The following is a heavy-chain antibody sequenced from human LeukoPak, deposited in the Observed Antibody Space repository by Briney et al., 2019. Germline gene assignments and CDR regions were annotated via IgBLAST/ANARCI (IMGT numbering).Heavy chain of an antibody. J-gene: IGHJ6*02. V-gene: IGHV3-53*04. CDR1: GFTVSSNY. CDR3: ARVSLGSSSWYYYGMDV. Sequence: GGSLRLSCAASGFTVSSNYMSWVRQAPGKGLEWVSVIYSGGSTYYADSVKGRFTISRHNSKNTLYLQMNSLRAEDTAVYYCARVSLGSSSWYYYGMDVWGQGTTVTVSS. D-gene: IGHD6-13*01. CDR2: IYSGGST.